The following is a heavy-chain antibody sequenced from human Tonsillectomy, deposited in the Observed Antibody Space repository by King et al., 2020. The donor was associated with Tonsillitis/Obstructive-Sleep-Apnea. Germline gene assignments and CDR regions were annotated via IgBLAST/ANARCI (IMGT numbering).Heavy chain of an antibody. Sequence: VQLVESGGGVVQPGRSLRLSCAASGFTFSSFPMNWVRQAPGKGLEWVAFISYDGSNKYYADSVKGRFTISRDTSKNTLYLQMNSLRADDTAVYYCAREGGYYYYYMDVWGKGTTVTLSS. CDR3: AREGGYYYYYMDV. J-gene: IGHJ6*03. CDR2: ISYDGSNK. D-gene: IGHD1-26*01. CDR1: GFTFSSFP. V-gene: IGHV3-30*01.